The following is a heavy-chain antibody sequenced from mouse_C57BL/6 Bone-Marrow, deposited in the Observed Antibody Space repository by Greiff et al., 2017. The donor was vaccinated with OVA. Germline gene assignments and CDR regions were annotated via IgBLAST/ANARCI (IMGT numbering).Heavy chain of an antibody. V-gene: IGHV1-55*01. Sequence: QVQLKQPGAELVKPGASVKMSCKASGYTFTSYWITWVKQRPGQGLEWIGDIYPGSGSTNYNEKFKSKATLTVDTSSSTAYMQLSSLTSEDSAVYYCARRISTVRSEDYWGQSTTLTGSS. CDR3: ARRISTVRSEDY. CDR1: GYTFTSYW. D-gene: IGHD1-1*01. J-gene: IGHJ2*01. CDR2: IYPGSGST.